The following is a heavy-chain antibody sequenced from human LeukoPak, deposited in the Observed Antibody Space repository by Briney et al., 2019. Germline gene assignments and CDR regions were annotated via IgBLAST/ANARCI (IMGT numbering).Heavy chain of an antibody. CDR1: GFTFSSYA. CDR2: ISGSGGST. CDR3: AKGSFHYDILTGYADYFDY. J-gene: IGHJ4*02. Sequence: GSLRLSCAASGFTFSSYAMSWVRQAPGKGLEWVSAISGSGGSTYYADSVKGRFTISRDNSKNTLYLQMNSLRAEDTAVYYCAKGSFHYDILTGYADYFDYWGQGTLVTVSS. D-gene: IGHD3-9*01. V-gene: IGHV3-23*01.